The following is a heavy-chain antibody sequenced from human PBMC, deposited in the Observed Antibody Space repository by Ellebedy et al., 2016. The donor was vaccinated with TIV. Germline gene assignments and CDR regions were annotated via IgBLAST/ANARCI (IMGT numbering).Heavy chain of an antibody. V-gene: IGHV1-18*01. Sequence: ASVKVSCXASGYTFTSYGISWVRQAPGQGLEWMGWISAYNGNTNYAQKLQGRVTMTTDTSTSTAYMELRSLRSDDTAVYYCASGYSSSWYSYYYYYMDVWGKGTTVTVSS. CDR2: ISAYNGNT. D-gene: IGHD6-13*01. CDR1: GYTFTSYG. CDR3: ASGYSSSWYSYYYYYMDV. J-gene: IGHJ6*03.